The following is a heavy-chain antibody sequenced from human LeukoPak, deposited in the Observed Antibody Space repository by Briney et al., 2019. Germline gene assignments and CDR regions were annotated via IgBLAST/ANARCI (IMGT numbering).Heavy chain of an antibody. J-gene: IGHJ4*02. CDR2: ISGSSRSI. V-gene: IGHV3-21*01. CDR3: AREGENGWSEAFDY. Sequence: GGSLRLSCAASGFTFSRYSMNWVRQAPGKGLEWVSSISGSSRSIYYADSVEGRFTISRDNAKNSLFLQMNSLRAEDTAVYYCAREGENGWSEAFDYWGQGTLVTVSS. D-gene: IGHD6-19*01. CDR1: GFTFSRYS.